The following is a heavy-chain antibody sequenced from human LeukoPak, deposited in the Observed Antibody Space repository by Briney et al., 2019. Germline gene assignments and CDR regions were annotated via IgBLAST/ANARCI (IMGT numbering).Heavy chain of an antibody. CDR3: ARATYSGYDWDFDY. V-gene: IGHV4-61*02. CDR1: GGSISSGSYY. D-gene: IGHD5-12*01. J-gene: IGHJ4*02. Sequence: SETLSLTCTVSGGSISSGSYYWSWIRQPAGKGLEWIGRIYTSGSTNYNPSLKSRVTMSVDTSKNQFSLKLSSVTAADTAVYYCARATYSGYDWDFDYWGKGTLVTGSS. CDR2: IYTSGST.